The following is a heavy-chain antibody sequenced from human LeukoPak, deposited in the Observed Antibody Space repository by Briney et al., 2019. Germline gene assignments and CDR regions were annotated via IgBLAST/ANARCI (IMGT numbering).Heavy chain of an antibody. Sequence: GGSLRLSCAASGFNFDTYTMSWVRQAPGKGLQWVSLISASGGMSYYTDSVKGRFTISRDRFRNTLHLKMNDLRAEDTAVYYCVKDTGMYSYDSSGFDSWGQGTLVTVSS. CDR1: GFNFDTYT. D-gene: IGHD3-22*01. CDR3: VKDTGMYSYDSSGFDS. J-gene: IGHJ4*02. CDR2: ISASGGMS. V-gene: IGHV3-23*01.